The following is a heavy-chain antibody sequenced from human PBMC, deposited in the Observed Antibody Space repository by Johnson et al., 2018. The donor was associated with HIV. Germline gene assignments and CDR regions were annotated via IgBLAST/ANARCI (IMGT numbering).Heavy chain of an antibody. D-gene: IGHD5-24*01. CDR1: GFTFSSYA. V-gene: IGHV3-30-3*02. CDR2: ISFDGSTI. J-gene: IGHJ3*02. CDR3: AKELRLHRAFDI. Sequence: QVQLVQSGGGVVQPGRSLRLSCAASGFTFSSYAMHWVRQAPGKGLEWVAVISFDGSTIYYANSVEGRFTISRDNSRDTLSLQMNSLRVEDTALYYCAKELRLHRAFDIWGQGTMVTVSS.